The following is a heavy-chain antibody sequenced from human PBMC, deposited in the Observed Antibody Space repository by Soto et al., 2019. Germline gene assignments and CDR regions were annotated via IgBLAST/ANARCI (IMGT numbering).Heavy chain of an antibody. Sequence: QVQLVQSGAEVKKPGSSVKVSCKASGGTFSSYAISWVRQAPGQGLEWMGGIIPIVGTASYAQKFQGRVTITADKSTSKAYMELSSLRSEDTAVYYCATCGGDCYSPRDYYYGMDVWGQGPTVTVSS. V-gene: IGHV1-69*06. J-gene: IGHJ6*02. CDR3: ATCGGDCYSPRDYYYGMDV. CDR1: GGTFSSYA. CDR2: IIPIVGTA. D-gene: IGHD2-21*02.